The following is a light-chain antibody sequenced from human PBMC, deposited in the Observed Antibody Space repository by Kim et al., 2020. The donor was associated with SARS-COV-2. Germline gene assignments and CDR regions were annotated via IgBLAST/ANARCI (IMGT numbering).Light chain of an antibody. Sequence: SPEERATLSCRASQTINNKLVWYQQKPGQAPRLLIYDATTRASGVPARFIGSGSETDFTLTISSLRSEDFAVYYCQQSNDWPRLTFGQGTKVDIK. J-gene: IGKJ1*01. V-gene: IGKV3-15*01. CDR2: DAT. CDR3: QQSNDWPRLT. CDR1: QTINNK.